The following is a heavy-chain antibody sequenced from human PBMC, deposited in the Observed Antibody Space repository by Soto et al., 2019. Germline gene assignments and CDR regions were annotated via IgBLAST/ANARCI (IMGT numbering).Heavy chain of an antibody. J-gene: IGHJ2*01. Sequence: QVQLVQSGAEVKKPGASVKVSCKASGYTFTSYAMHWVRQAPGQRLEWMGWINAGNGNTKYSQKFQGRVTITRDTSASTAYMELSSLRSEDTAVYYCARHPAYSYGPLGYFDLWGRGTLVTVSS. V-gene: IGHV1-3*01. CDR3: ARHPAYSYGPLGYFDL. D-gene: IGHD5-18*01. CDR2: INAGNGNT. CDR1: GYTFTSYA.